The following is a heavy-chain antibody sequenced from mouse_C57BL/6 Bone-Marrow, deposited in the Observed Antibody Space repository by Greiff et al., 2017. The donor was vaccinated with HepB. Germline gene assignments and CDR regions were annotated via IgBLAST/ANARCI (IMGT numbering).Heavy chain of an antibody. CDR2: IDPSDSYT. CDR1: GYTFTSYW. CDR3: ARNWDGGTFDY. V-gene: IGHV1-50*01. Sequence: QVQLQQPGAELVKPGASVKLSCKASGYTFTSYWMQWVKQRPGQGLEWIGEIDPSDSYTNYNQKFKGKATLTVDTSSSTAYMQLSSLTSEDSAVYYCARNWDGGTFDYWGQGTTLTVSS. J-gene: IGHJ2*01. D-gene: IGHD4-1*01.